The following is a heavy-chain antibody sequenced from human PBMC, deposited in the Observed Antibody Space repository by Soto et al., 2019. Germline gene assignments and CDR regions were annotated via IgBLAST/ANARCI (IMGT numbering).Heavy chain of an antibody. CDR1: GFSLSTSGVG. CDR2: LYWDDDK. J-gene: IGHJ4*02. Sequence: QITLKESGPTLVKPTQPLTLTCTFSGFSLSTSGVGVGWIRQPPGKALEWLALLYWDDDKRYSQSLKSRLTISQDTAKIQVVLTMTNMDPVDTATYYCAHLNRYCSSIRCSEDFDYWGQGTLVTVSS. CDR3: AHLNRYCSSIRCSEDFDY. V-gene: IGHV2-5*02. D-gene: IGHD2-2*01.